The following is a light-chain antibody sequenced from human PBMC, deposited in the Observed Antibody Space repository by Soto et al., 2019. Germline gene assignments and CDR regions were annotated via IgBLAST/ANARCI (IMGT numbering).Light chain of an antibody. CDR3: TSYTGSNIWV. J-gene: IGLJ3*02. CDR2: EVN. V-gene: IGLV2-8*01. CDR1: SSDVGAYKY. Sequence: QSALTQPPSASGSPGQSVTISCTGTSSDVGAYKYVSWYQQYPGKAPNLMIYEVNKRPSGVPDRFSGSKSGNTASLTVSGLQAEDEADYYCTSYTGSNIWVFGGGTKLTVL.